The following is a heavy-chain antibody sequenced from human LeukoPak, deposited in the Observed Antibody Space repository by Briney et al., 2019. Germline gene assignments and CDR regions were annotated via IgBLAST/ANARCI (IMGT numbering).Heavy chain of an antibody. D-gene: IGHD6-13*01. CDR2: IYYSGST. CDR3: ARRRLIYSSSWPRQDNWFDP. V-gene: IGHV4-39*01. J-gene: IGHJ5*02. Sequence: PSETLSLTCTVSGGSISSSSYYWGWIRQPPGKGLEWIGSIYYSGSTYYNPSLKSRVTISVDTSKNQFSLKLSSVTAADTAVYYCARRRLIYSSSWPRQDNWFDPWGQGTLVTVSS. CDR1: GGSISSSSYY.